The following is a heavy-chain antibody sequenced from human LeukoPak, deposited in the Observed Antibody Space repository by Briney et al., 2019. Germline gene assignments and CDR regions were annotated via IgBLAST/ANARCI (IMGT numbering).Heavy chain of an antibody. Sequence: GGSLRLSCAASGFTFSSYWTGWVRQAPGKGLEWVASINQDGSEKYYVDFVKGRFTISRDNAKKSLYLQMNSLRVEDTAVYYCARASSGRYFQFIDDWGQGTLVTVSS. CDR1: GFTFSSYW. V-gene: IGHV3-7*01. CDR3: ARASSGRYFQFIDD. D-gene: IGHD1-26*01. CDR2: INQDGSEK. J-gene: IGHJ4*02.